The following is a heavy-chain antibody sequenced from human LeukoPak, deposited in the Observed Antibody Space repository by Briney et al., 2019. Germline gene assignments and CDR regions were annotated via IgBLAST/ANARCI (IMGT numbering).Heavy chain of an antibody. V-gene: IGHV3-30*01. Sequence: GRSLRLSCAASGFTFSSYAMHWVRQAPGKGLEWVAVISYDGSNKYYADSVKGRFTISRDNSKNTLYLQMNSLRAEDTAVYYCARDTVDCSSTSCSHYYYYYMDVWGKGTTATVSS. CDR3: ARDTVDCSSTSCSHYYYYYMDV. CDR1: GFTFSSYA. J-gene: IGHJ6*03. D-gene: IGHD2-2*01. CDR2: ISYDGSNK.